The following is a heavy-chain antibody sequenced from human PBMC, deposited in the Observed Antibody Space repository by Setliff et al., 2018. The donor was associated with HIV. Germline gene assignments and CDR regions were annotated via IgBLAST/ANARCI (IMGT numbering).Heavy chain of an antibody. CDR2: IIPFFDMT. V-gene: IGHV1-69*13. CDR1: GGTFGSYS. Sequence: SVKVSCKASGGTFGSYSISWVRQAPGQGLEWMGGIIPFFDMTNYAQKFQGRVTITADESTSTASVTPADTAVYYCVRVLGDYYYYLDVWGNGTTVTVSS. D-gene: IGHD3-10*01. CDR3: VRVLGDYYYYLDV. J-gene: IGHJ6*03.